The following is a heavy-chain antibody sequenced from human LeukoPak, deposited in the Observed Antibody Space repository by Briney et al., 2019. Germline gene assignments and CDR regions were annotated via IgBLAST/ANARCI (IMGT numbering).Heavy chain of an antibody. D-gene: IGHD6-13*01. CDR3: ARWRAASADPFDY. V-gene: IGHV4-59*02. CDR2: IHYSGST. CDR1: GGSVSSYY. J-gene: IGHJ4*02. Sequence: PSETLSLTCTVSGGSVSSYYWSWIRQPPGKGLEWIDYIHYSGSTNYNPSLKSRVTISVDTSKNQFSLNLRPVTAADTAVYYCARWRAASADPFDYWGQGTLVTVSS.